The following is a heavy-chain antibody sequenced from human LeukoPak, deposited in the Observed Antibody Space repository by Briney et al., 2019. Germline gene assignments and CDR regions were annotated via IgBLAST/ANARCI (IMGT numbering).Heavy chain of an antibody. Sequence: ASVTVSCKASGYTFTVYYMHWVRQAAGQGLEWMGWISAYNGNRNYAQKFKGRVTMTTDTSTTTAYMELRSLRSDDTAVYYCARDPRPGNYYGSSSFYYYYGMDVWGQGTTVTVSS. CDR1: GYTFTVYY. D-gene: IGHD3-10*01. CDR3: ARDPRPGNYYGSSSFYYYYGMDV. J-gene: IGHJ6*02. V-gene: IGHV1-18*04. CDR2: ISAYNGNR.